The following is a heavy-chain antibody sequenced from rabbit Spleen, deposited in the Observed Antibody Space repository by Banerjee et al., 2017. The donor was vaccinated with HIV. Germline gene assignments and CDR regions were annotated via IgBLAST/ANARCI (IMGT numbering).Heavy chain of an antibody. Sequence: QEQLVESGGGLVQPEGSLTLTCTASGFDSSRYYVSWVRQAPGKGLEWIGDIDPIFGIAVYASWVNGRFTISSHNAQNTLYLQLDSLTTADTATYFCVREVAGKFGLWGPGTLVTVS. CDR2: IDPIFGIA. V-gene: IGHV1S47*01. D-gene: IGHD4-1*01. CDR1: GFDSSRYY. J-gene: IGHJ6*01. CDR3: VREVAGKFGL.